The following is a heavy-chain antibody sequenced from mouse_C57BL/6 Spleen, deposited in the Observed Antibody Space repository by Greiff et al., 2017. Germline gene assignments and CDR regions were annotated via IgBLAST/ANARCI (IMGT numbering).Heavy chain of an antibody. CDR2: IYPRDGST. Sequence: VQLQQSDAELVKPGASVKISCKVSGYTFTDHTIHWMKQRPEQGLEWIGYIYPRDGSTKYNEKFKGKATLTADKSSSTAYMQLNSLTSEDSAVYFCASTIYYDYDYFDYWGQGTTLTVSS. J-gene: IGHJ2*01. CDR3: ASTIYYDYDYFDY. D-gene: IGHD2-4*01. CDR1: GYTFTDHT. V-gene: IGHV1-78*01.